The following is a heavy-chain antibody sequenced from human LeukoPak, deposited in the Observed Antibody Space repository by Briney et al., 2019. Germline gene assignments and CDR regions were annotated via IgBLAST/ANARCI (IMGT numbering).Heavy chain of an antibody. CDR1: GTYW. J-gene: IGHJ4*02. D-gene: IGHD2/OR15-2a*01. CDR2: INSDVSWT. Sequence: GGSLRLSCAASGTYWMPWVRQAPGKGLVWVSHINSDVSWTSYADSVTGRFTISKDNAKNTVYLHMNNLRAEDTAVYYCARFYETYWGRATLVTLSS. CDR3: ARFYETY. V-gene: IGHV3-74*01.